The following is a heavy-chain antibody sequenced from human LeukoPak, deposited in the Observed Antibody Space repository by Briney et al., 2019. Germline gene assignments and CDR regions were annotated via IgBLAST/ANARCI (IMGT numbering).Heavy chain of an antibody. J-gene: IGHJ4*02. CDR2: TYYRSKWYN. CDR1: GDSVSSNSAA. Sequence: SQTLSLTCAISGDSVSSNSAAWNWIRQSPSRGLEWLGRTYYRSKWYNDYAVSVKSRITINPDTSKNQFSLQLNSVTPEDTAVYYCARGPRGTYPLKYYFDYWGQGTLVTVSS. D-gene: IGHD1-1*01. V-gene: IGHV6-1*01. CDR3: ARGPRGTYPLKYYFDY.